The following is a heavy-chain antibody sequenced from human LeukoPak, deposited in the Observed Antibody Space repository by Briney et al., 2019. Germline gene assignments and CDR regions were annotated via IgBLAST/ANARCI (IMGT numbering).Heavy chain of an antibody. CDR2: INTDNGDGSST. V-gene: IGHV3-74*01. CDR3: ASDYGDYGFDY. Sequence: PGGSLRLSCAASGFALSNYWMHWVRQAPGKGLVWVSRINTDNGDGSSTFYADSVKGRFTISRDNAKNTLYLQMNSLRAEDTAGYDCASDYGDYGFDYWGQGTLVTVSS. J-gene: IGHJ4*02. D-gene: IGHD4-17*01. CDR1: GFALSNYW.